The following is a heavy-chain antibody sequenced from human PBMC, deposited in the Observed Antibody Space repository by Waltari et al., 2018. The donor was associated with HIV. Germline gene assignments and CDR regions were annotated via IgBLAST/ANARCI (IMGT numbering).Heavy chain of an antibody. V-gene: IGHV3-21*01. CDR1: GFSFGIHS. CDR2: ISSGSSFI. J-gene: IGHJ4*02. CDR3: ARDMATFTGAYYFDT. D-gene: IGHD5-12*01. Sequence: EVQLMESGGRLVKPGGSLRLSCSASGFSFGIHSISWVRQAPGKGLEWVASISSGSSFITYSGSVKGRFTISRGNAENSLYLQMNSLRAEDTAVYYCARDMATFTGAYYFDTWGQGTLVTVSS.